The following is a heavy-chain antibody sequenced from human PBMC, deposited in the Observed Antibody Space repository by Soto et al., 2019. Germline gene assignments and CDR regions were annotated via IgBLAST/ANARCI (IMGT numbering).Heavy chain of an antibody. CDR3: ARDLPTSARGWFDP. CDR2: IYTSGST. V-gene: IGHV4-4*07. CDR1: CGSISSYY. J-gene: IGHJ5*02. Sequence: SSETLSLTCTVSCGSISSYYWSWIRQPAGKGLEWIGRIYTSGSTDYNPSLKSRVTMSVDTSKNQFSLKLSSVTAADTAVYYCARDLPTSARGWFDPWGQGTLVTVSS.